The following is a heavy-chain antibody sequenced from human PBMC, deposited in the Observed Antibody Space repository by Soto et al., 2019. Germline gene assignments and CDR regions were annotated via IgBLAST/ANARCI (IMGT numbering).Heavy chain of an antibody. CDR3: ARYYYDSSGYRSHY. CDR2: IYYSGRT. V-gene: IGHV4-39*01. Sequence: QLQLQESGPGLVKPSETVSVTCTVSGGSISSSSYYWGWIRQPPGKGLEWIGSIYYSGRTYDNPSLKSRVTISVDTSKNQFSLKLSSVTAADTAVYYCARYYYDSSGYRSHYWGQGTLVTVSS. D-gene: IGHD3-22*01. J-gene: IGHJ4*02. CDR1: GGSISSSSYY.